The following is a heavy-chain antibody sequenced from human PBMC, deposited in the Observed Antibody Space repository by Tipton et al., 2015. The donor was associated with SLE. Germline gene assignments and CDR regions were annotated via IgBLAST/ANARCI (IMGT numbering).Heavy chain of an antibody. CDR2: VYSSEDI. Sequence: TLSLTCTVSGGSISGSYWSWIRQPPREGLEYIGYVYSSEDIHYNPSLKSRLSMSIDTSTNQFSLKVNSVTAADTAVYYCAREFLNPVTTVHYYFDLWGRGTLVTVSS. J-gene: IGHJ2*01. V-gene: IGHV4-59*01. CDR3: AREFLNPVTTVHYYFDL. CDR1: GGSISGSY. D-gene: IGHD4-11*01.